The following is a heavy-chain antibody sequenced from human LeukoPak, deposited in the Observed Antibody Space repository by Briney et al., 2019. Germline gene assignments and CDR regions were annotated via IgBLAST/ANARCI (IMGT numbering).Heavy chain of an antibody. D-gene: IGHD4-17*01. CDR3: ARQGYGDYS. CDR1: GGSISSYY. V-gene: IGHV4-39*01. CDR2: IYYSGST. Sequence: SETLSLTCTVSGGSISSYYWSWIRQPPGKGLEWIGSIYYSGSTYYNPSLKSRVTISVDTSKNQFSLKLSSVTAADTAVYYCARQGYGDYSWGQGTLVTVSS. J-gene: IGHJ4*02.